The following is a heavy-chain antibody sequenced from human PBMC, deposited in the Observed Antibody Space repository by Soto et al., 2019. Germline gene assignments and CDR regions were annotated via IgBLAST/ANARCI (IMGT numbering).Heavy chain of an antibody. J-gene: IGHJ4*02. CDR1: SCSVRVYIYY. CDR2: IYYSGST. Sequence: RSPTSSVSSCSVRVYIYYCAWSLKPPGKGLEWIGYIYYSGSTYYNPSLKSRVTISVDTSKNQFSLKLSSVTAADTAVYYCARLNPYYGSGSYHFDYWGQGTLVT. D-gene: IGHD3-10*01. V-gene: IGHV4-31*03. CDR3: ARLNPYYGSGSYHFDY.